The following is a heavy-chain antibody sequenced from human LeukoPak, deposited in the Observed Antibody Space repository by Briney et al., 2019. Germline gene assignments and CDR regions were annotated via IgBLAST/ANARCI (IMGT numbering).Heavy chain of an antibody. CDR1: GYTFTRYS. D-gene: IGHD6-13*01. Sequence: ASVKVSCKASGYTFTRYSLHWVRQAPGQGLDWMGWIDPNGGATNYAQKLQGRVTMTTDTSTSTAYMELRSLRSDDTAVYYCARSSSSSWVNWFDPWGQGTLVTVSS. CDR3: ARSSSSSWVNWFDP. J-gene: IGHJ5*02. CDR2: IDPNGGAT. V-gene: IGHV1-18*04.